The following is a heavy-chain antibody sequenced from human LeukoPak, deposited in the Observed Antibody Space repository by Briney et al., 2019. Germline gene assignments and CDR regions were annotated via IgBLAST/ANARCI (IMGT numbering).Heavy chain of an antibody. CDR1: DYALTNHF. CDR3: ARGPAAAHP. D-gene: IGHD6-13*01. J-gene: IGHJ5*02. V-gene: IGHV4-34*12. Sequence: SETLSLTCAVHDYALTNHFWVWIGQPPGKGLEGIGEILHTGRTHYNPSFESRVTISLDTSKNQFFLNLTSVTAADTAVYYCARGPAAAHPWGQGTLVTASS. CDR2: ILHTGRT.